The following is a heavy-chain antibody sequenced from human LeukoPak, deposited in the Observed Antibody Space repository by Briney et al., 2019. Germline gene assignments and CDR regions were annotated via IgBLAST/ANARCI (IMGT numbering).Heavy chain of an antibody. CDR1: GFTFGSYA. J-gene: IGHJ3*02. Sequence: PGGSLRLSCAASGFTFGSYAMSWVRQAPGKGLEWVSAISGSGGSTYYADSVKGRFTISRDNSKNTLYLQMNSLRAEDTAVYYCASDYGDYVQTPLSNSGAFDIWGQGTMVTVSS. CDR2: ISGSGGST. V-gene: IGHV3-23*01. CDR3: ASDYGDYVQTPLSNSGAFDI. D-gene: IGHD4-17*01.